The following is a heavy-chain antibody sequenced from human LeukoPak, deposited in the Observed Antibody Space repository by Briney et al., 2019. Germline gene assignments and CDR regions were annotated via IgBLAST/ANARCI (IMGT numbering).Heavy chain of an antibody. Sequence: PSETLSLTCAVYGGSFSGYYWSWIRQPPGKGLEWIGEINHSGSTNYNPSLKSRVTISVDTSKNQFSLKLSSVTAADTAVYCCARALAARPFDYWGQGTLVTVSS. J-gene: IGHJ4*02. D-gene: IGHD6-6*01. V-gene: IGHV4-34*01. CDR3: ARALAARPFDY. CDR2: INHSGST. CDR1: GGSFSGYY.